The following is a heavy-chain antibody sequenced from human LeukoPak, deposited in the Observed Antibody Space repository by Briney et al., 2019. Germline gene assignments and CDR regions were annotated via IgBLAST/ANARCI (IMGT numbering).Heavy chain of an antibody. J-gene: IGHJ4*02. CDR1: GYTFTGYS. CDR3: ARGKVSSGIQVWLPSY. CDR2: INPNSGGT. V-gene: IGHV1-2*02. D-gene: IGHD5-18*01. Sequence: ASVKVSCKASGYTFTGYSIHWVRQAPGQGLEWMGWINPNSGGTNYAQKFQGRVTMTRDTSISTAYMELSRLRSDDTGVYYCARGKVSSGIQVWLPSYWGQGTLVTVSS.